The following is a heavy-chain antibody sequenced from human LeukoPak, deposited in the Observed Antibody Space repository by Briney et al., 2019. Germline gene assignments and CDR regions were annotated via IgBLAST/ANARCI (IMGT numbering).Heavy chain of an antibody. V-gene: IGHV1-18*01. CDR2: ISAYNGNT. CDR3: ARDSSFYNWKTDSNYDY. Sequence: GASVKVSCKASGYTFTSYGISWVRQAPGQGLEWMGWISAYNGNTNYAQKLQGRVTMTTDTSTSTAYMELRSLRSDDTAVYYCARDSSFYNWKTDSNYDYWGQGTLVTVSS. CDR1: GYTFTSYG. J-gene: IGHJ4*02. D-gene: IGHD1-20*01.